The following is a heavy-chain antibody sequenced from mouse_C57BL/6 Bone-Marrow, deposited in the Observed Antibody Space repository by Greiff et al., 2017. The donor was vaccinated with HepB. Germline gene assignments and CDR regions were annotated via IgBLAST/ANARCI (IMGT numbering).Heavy chain of an antibody. CDR2: IDPENGDT. Sequence: EVKLVESGAELVRPGASVKLSCTASGFNIKDDYMHWVKQRPEQGLEWIGWIDPENGDTEYASKFQGKSTITADTSSNTAYLQLSSLTSEDTAVYYCTVLLRPSWFAYWGQGTLVTVSA. CDR3: TVLLRPSWFAY. J-gene: IGHJ3*01. V-gene: IGHV14-4*01. D-gene: IGHD1-2*01. CDR1: GFNIKDDY.